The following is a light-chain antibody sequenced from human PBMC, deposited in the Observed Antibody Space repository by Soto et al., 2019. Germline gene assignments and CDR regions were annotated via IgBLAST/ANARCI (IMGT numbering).Light chain of an antibody. CDR3: QSYDADFVI. Sequence: QSVLTQPPTVSGAPGQTVTISCTGSSSNLGARYDVHWYQQVPGKAPKLLIFGSSDRASGVPDRFSGSKSGTSASLAITGLQADDEADYYCQSYDADFVIFGGGTKVTVL. CDR2: GSS. V-gene: IGLV1-40*01. J-gene: IGLJ2*01. CDR1: SSNLGARYD.